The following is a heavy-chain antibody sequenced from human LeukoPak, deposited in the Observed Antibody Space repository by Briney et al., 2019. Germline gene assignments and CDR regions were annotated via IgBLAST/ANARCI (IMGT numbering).Heavy chain of an antibody. V-gene: IGHV4-31*03. CDR3: ARGAPGYCSGGSCYPSGVQ. CDR1: GGSISSNNY. D-gene: IGHD2-15*01. Sequence: PSETLSLTCIVSGGSISSNNYWHWIRQHPGKGLEWLGYIYDTGYAYYNPSLRSRLTISVDTSQNHFSLKLTSVTAADTAVYYCARGAPGYCSGGSCYPSGVQWGQEPWSPSPQ. CDR2: IYDTGYA. J-gene: IGHJ4*02.